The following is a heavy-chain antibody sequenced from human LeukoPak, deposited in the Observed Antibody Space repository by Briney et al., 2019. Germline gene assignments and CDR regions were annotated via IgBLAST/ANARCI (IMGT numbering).Heavy chain of an antibody. V-gene: IGHV3-23*01. D-gene: IGHD3-22*01. CDR1: GFTFSSYA. J-gene: IGHJ4*02. CDR3: AKSTYYEPSYFDY. CDR2: ISGSGGST. Sequence: EGSLRLSCAASGFTFSSYAMSWVRQAPGKGLEWVSAISGSGGSTYYADSVKGRFTISRDNSKNTLYLQMNSLRAEDTAVYYCAKSTYYEPSYFDYWGQGTLVTVSS.